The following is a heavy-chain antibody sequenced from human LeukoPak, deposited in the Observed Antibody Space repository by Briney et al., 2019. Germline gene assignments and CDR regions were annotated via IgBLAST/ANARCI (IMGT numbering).Heavy chain of an antibody. J-gene: IGHJ4*02. D-gene: IGHD1-26*01. V-gene: IGHV4-39*01. CDR1: GGSISSRSYY. CDR3: ARRGDIGANYFDY. CDR2: IYYSGST. Sequence: SETLSLTCSVSGGSISSRSYYWGWIRQPPGKGPEWIGSIYYSGSTYYNPSLKSRVTISVDTSKKQFSLNLSSVTAADTAVYYCARRGDIGANYFDYWGQGTLVTVSS.